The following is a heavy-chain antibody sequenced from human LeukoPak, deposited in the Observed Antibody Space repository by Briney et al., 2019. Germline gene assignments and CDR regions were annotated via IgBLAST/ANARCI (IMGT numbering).Heavy chain of an antibody. D-gene: IGHD6-13*01. CDR3: ARDIGAARYFDY. J-gene: IGHJ4*02. CDR1: GFTFSTYA. Sequence: GGSLRLSCAASGFTFSTYAMNWVRQAPGKGLEWVSSISGSGGSTYYADSVKGRFTISRDTSKNTLYLQMNSLRAEDTAVYYCARDIGAARYFDYWGQGTQVTVSS. V-gene: IGHV3-23*01. CDR2: ISGSGGST.